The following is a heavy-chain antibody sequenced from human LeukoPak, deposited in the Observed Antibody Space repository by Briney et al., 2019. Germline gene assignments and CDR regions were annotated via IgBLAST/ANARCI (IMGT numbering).Heavy chain of an antibody. CDR3: AKGLPHSVRWYYFDY. D-gene: IGHD6-13*01. CDR2: ISYDGGEK. Sequence: GGSLRLSCAAPGFTFISYGMHCVRQAPGKGLEWVALISYDGGEKFYEGSVRGRFTISRDNSKNTLYLQMNSPRAEDTAVYYCAKGLPHSVRWYYFDYWGQGTLVTVSS. J-gene: IGHJ4*02. V-gene: IGHV3-30*18. CDR1: GFTFISYG.